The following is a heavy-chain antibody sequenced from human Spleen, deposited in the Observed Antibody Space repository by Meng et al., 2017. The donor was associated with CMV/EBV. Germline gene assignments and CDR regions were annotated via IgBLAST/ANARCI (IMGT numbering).Heavy chain of an antibody. CDR3: ARVADSSGYYVTFDP. Sequence: GESLKISCAASGFTLSTYNTHWVRQAPGKGLEWVSSISSSGNYIYYADSVKGRFTISRDNAKNSLYLQMNSLRAEDTAVYYCARVADSSGYYVTFDPWGQGTLVTVSS. CDR2: ISSSGNYI. D-gene: IGHD3-22*01. V-gene: IGHV3-21*01. J-gene: IGHJ5*02. CDR1: GFTLSTYN.